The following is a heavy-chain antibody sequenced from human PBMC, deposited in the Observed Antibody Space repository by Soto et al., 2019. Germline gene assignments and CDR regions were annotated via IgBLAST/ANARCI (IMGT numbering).Heavy chain of an antibody. J-gene: IGHJ6*03. CDR3: AGTTSHYWYYMDV. V-gene: IGHV6-1*01. CDR1: GDRVSSNNAA. CDR2: TYYRSRWYN. D-gene: IGHD1-7*01. Sequence: SQTLSLICAISGDRVSSNNAAWNWIRQSPSRGLEWLGRTYYRSRWYNDYAVSVKSRITANPDTSKNQFSLQLTSVTPEDTAVYYCAGTTSHYWYYMDVWGKGTTVTVSS.